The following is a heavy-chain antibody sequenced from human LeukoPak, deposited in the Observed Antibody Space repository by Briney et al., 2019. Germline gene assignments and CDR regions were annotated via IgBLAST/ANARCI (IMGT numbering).Heavy chain of an antibody. D-gene: IGHD1-26*01. CDR3: ARDLGGATPFI. CDR2: ISSNGGST. J-gene: IGHJ1*01. V-gene: IGHV3-64*01. Sequence: PGGSLRLSCAASGFTFSSNAMHWVRQAPGKGLEYVSGISSNGGSTYYANSVKGRFTISRDNSKSTLYLQMGSLRAEDLAVYYCARDLGGATPFIGGQGTLVTVSS. CDR1: GFTFSSNA.